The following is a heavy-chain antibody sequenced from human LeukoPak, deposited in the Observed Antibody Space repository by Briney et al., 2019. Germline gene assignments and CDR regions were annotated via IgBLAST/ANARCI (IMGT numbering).Heavy chain of an antibody. CDR3: ARLPDYYDSSGFTFDP. D-gene: IGHD3-22*01. V-gene: IGHV4-59*08. J-gene: IGHJ5*02. CDR2: IYYMGST. Sequence: SETLSLTCTVSGGSISSYYWSWIRQPPGKGLEWFGYIYYMGSTNYNPSLKSRVTISVDTSKNQFSLKLSSVTAADTAVYYCARLPDYYDSSGFTFDPWGQGTLVTVSS. CDR1: GGSISSYY.